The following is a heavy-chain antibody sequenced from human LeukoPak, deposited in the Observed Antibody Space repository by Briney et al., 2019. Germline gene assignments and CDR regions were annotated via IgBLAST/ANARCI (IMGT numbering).Heavy chain of an antibody. Sequence: PSETLSLTCTVSGGSISSYYWSWIRQPPGKGLEWIGYIYYSGSTNYNPSLKSRVTISVDTSKNQFSLKLSSVTAADTAIYYCARHGIYDSTGYFYAYWGQGTTVTVSS. CDR3: ARHGIYDSTGYFYAY. CDR1: GGSISSYY. D-gene: IGHD3-22*01. V-gene: IGHV4-59*08. CDR2: IYYSGST. J-gene: IGHJ6*02.